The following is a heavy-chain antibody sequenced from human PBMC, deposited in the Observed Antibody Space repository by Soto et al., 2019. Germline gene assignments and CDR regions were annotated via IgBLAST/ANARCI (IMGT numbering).Heavy chain of an antibody. V-gene: IGHV1-69*06. CDR2: IIPIFGTA. J-gene: IGHJ5*02. CDR1: GGTFSSYA. Sequence: SVKVSCKASGGTFSSYAISWVRQAPGQGLEWMGGIIPIFGTANYAQKFQGRVTITADKSTSTAYMELSSLRSEDTAVYYCARGYCSSTSCYNNWFDPWGQGTLVTVSS. CDR3: ARGYCSSTSCYNNWFDP. D-gene: IGHD2-2*02.